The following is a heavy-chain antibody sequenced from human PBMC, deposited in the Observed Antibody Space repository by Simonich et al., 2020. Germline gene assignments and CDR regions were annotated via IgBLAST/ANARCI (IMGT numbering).Heavy chain of an antibody. J-gene: IGHJ6*02. CDR1: GYSISSGYY. V-gene: IGHV4-38-2*01. Sequence: QVQLQESGPGLVKPSETLSLTCAVSGYSISSGYYWGWIRQPPGKGLDWIGSIYHSGSTYHNPPLKSRVTISVDTSKNQFSLKLSSVTAADTAVYYFARVGYSNYYYYGMDVWGQGTTVTVSS. CDR3: ARVGYSNYYYYGMDV. D-gene: IGHD6-13*01. CDR2: IYHSGST.